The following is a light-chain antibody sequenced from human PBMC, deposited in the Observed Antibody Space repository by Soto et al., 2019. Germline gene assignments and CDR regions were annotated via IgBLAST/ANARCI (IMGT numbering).Light chain of an antibody. CDR3: AAWDDSLNGPV. CDR1: SSNIGSKT. Sequence: QAVVTQPPSASGTPGQRVTISCSGSSSNIGSKTVSWYQQLPGTAPKLLICGNNQRPSGVPDRFSGSKSGTSASLAISGLQSEDEADYYCAAWDDSLNGPVFGGGTKVTVL. J-gene: IGLJ2*01. V-gene: IGLV1-44*01. CDR2: GNN.